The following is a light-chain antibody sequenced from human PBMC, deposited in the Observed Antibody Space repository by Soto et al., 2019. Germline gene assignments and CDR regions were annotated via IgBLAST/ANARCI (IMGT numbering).Light chain of an antibody. J-gene: IGKJ5*01. CDR2: DVF. Sequence: AIQVTQSPSSLSASVGDTVTITCRASQGISSAFAWYQQKPGKAPRLLIYDVFNLQSGVPSRFSGSGSGTDFTLTISRLQPEDFATYYCQQLETYPLTFGQGTRLEVK. CDR3: QQLETYPLT. CDR1: QGISSA. V-gene: IGKV1-13*02.